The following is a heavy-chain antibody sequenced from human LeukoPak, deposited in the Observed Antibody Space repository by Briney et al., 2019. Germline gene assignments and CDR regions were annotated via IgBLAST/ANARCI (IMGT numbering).Heavy chain of an antibody. D-gene: IGHD4-17*01. CDR2: ITWNGAST. Sequence: GGSLRLSCAPSGFTFYDYGISWGRQAPGKGLEWVTGITWNGASTVFADSVKGRFTISRDNAKNSLYLGMSSLRAEDTALYYCAREYGDSSSYFDLWGRGTLVTVSP. CDR1: GFTFYDYG. V-gene: IGHV3-20*04. J-gene: IGHJ2*01. CDR3: AREYGDSSSYFDL.